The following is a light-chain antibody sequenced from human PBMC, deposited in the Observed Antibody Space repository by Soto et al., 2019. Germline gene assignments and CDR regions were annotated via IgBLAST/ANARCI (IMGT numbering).Light chain of an antibody. CDR1: SGSVSTRYY. J-gene: IGLJ3*02. CDR3: VLYMGGGIWV. CDR2: NTN. Sequence: QTVVTQEPSFSVSPGGTVTLTCGLTSGSVSTRYYASWHQQTPGQAPRTLIYNTNIRSSGVPDRFSGSILGNKAALTITGAQADDESDYYCVLYMGGGIWVFGGGTKLTVL. V-gene: IGLV8-61*01.